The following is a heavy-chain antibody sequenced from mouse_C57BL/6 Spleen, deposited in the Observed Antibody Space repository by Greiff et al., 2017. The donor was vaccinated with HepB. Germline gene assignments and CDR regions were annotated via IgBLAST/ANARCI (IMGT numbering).Heavy chain of an antibody. J-gene: IGHJ4*01. CDR1: GFTFTDYY. CDR3: ARYGAGNYAMDY. Sequence: EVQVVESGGGLVQPGGSLSLSCAASGFTFTDYYMSWVRQPPGKALEWLGFIRNKANGYTTEYSASVKGRFTISRDNSQSILYLQMNALRAEDSATYYCARYGAGNYAMDYWGQGTSVTVSS. CDR2: IRNKANGYTT. V-gene: IGHV7-3*01.